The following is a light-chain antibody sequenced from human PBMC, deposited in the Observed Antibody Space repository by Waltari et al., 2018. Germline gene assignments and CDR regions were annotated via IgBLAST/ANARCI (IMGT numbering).Light chain of an antibody. CDR3: QQHYTTPWT. CDR2: WAS. J-gene: IGKJ1*01. Sequence: DIVMTQSPDSLAVSLGERATINCKSSQTVLYSANNKNYLTLYQHKPGQPPKLRISWASIRECGVPDRVTGSGSGTDFTLTISSLQAEDVAVYYCQQHYTTPWTFGQGTKVEIK. CDR1: QTVLYSANNKNY. V-gene: IGKV4-1*01.